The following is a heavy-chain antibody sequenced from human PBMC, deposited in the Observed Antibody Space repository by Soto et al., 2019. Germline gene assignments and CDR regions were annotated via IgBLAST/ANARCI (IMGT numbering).Heavy chain of an antibody. CDR2: ISAYNGNT. CDR1: GYTFTSYG. CDR3: ARYTSGQCSSDSYRADHYYGMDV. D-gene: IGHD2-2*01. V-gene: IGHV1-18*04. J-gene: IGHJ6*02. Sequence: ASVKVSCKASGYTFTSYGISWVRQAPGQGLEWMGWISAYNGNTNYAQKVQGRVTMTTDTSTSTAYTELRSLRSDDTAVSYCARYTSGQCSSDSYRADHYYGMDVWGQGTTVTVSS.